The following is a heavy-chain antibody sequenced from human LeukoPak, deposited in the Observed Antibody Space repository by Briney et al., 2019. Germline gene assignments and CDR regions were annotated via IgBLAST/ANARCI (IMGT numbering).Heavy chain of an antibody. CDR3: AKWAYCSGGSCYPTVDY. V-gene: IGHV3-23*01. CDR1: GFTFSSYA. Sequence: GGSLRLSCAASGFTFSSYAMSWVRQAPGKGLEWVSAVSSSGGSTNYADYVKGQFTISRDNSKNTVYLHMNNLRAEDTAVYYCAKWAYCSGGSCYPTVDYWGQGTLVTVSS. CDR2: VSSSGGST. D-gene: IGHD2-15*01. J-gene: IGHJ4*02.